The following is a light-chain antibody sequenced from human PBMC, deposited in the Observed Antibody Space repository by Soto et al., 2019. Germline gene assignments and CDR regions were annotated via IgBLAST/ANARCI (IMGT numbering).Light chain of an antibody. V-gene: IGLV2-14*03. CDR3: SSYTSSMTNV. CDR2: DVG. J-gene: IGLJ1*01. CDR1: SSDVGGYNS. Sequence: QSMLAQPPSMSAPPGQTLTISCTGTSSDVGGYNSVSWYQHHPGKAPKRILYDVGDRPSGVSYRFSGSKSGNTAYLTFSGLQAADEADYFCSSYTSSMTNVFGSGTKVIVL.